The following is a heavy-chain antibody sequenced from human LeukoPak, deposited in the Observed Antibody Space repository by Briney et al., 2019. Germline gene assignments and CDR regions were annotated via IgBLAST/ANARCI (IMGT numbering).Heavy chain of an antibody. Sequence: GGSLRLSCAASGFTFSSYWMHWVRQAPGKGLVWVSRINTDGSSTSYADSVKGRFTISRDNAKNTLYLQMNSLRAEDTAVYYCARDLRSTYYDFWSGRAFDIWGQGTMVTVSS. D-gene: IGHD3-3*01. J-gene: IGHJ3*02. CDR2: INTDGSST. CDR1: GFTFSSYW. CDR3: ARDLRSTYYDFWSGRAFDI. V-gene: IGHV3-74*01.